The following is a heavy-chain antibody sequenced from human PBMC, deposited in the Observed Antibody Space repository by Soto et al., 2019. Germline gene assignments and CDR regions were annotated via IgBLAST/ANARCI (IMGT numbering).Heavy chain of an antibody. Sequence: EVQLVESGGGLVQPGGSLRLSCEASGFSFSGSWMTWVRQAPGRGMEWLAKINPDGSGESYVDSVKGRFTISRDNARSSLFFPMPILRDEDTSVYFCAREHSFGLDYWGQGTLVTVSS. D-gene: IGHD2-15*01. V-gene: IGHV3-7*04. CDR1: GFSFSGSW. CDR2: INPDGSGE. J-gene: IGHJ4*02. CDR3: AREHSFGLDY.